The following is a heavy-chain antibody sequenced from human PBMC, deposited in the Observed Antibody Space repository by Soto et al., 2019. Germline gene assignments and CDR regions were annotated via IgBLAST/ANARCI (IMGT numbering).Heavy chain of an antibody. CDR3: TSSTRRALTEEMARS. D-gene: IGHD2-8*01. Sequence: EVQLVESGGGLVKPGVSLRLGCEVSGFTVGSAWMNWVRQAPGKGLVWVGRIKSKVDCGTTDYAEPVKGRFTISIDESKNTLYLQMAILKNEDSAVSYCTSSTRRALTEEMARSWCQGTLVTVSS. CDR1: GFTVGSAW. CDR2: IKSKVDCGTT. V-gene: IGHV3-15*07. J-gene: IGHJ5*02.